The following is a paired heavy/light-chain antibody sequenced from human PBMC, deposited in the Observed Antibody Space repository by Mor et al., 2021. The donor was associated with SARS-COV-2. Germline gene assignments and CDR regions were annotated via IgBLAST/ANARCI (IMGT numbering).Heavy chain of an antibody. CDR2: ISGSGGTT. Sequence: EVQLLESGGGLGQPGGSLRLSCEASGFTFTNHAMNWVRQAPGKGLQWVAGISGSGGTTYYSKSVKGRFTISRDNSQNMVYLYMNSLRGDDSAVYYCAKVLGFCDGGSCYSHFYYVMDVWGQGTTVTVSS. D-gene: IGHD2-15*01. CDR1: GFTFTNHA. CDR3: AKVLGFCDGGSCYSHFYYVMDV. V-gene: IGHV3-23*01. J-gene: IGHJ6*02.
Light chain of an antibody. CDR3: ISYTNNSPYVL. J-gene: IGLJ2*01. Sequence: QSALTQSASVSGSPGQSVTISCTGSINDVGGYNYVSWYQQHPGKAPKLIIYDVNNRPSGVSNRFSGSKSGNTASLTISGLQAEDEADYYCISYTNNSPYVLVAGGTKLTVL. V-gene: IGLV2-14*03. CDR1: INDVGGYNY. CDR2: DVN.